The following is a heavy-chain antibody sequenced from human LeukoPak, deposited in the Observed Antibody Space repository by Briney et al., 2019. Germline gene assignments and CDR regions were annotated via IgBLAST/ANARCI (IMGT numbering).Heavy chain of an antibody. J-gene: IGHJ4*02. V-gene: IGHV4-39*01. Sequence: SETLSLTCTVSGGSISSSSYYWGWLRQPPGKGLEWIGSIYYSGSTYYNPSLKSRVTISVDTSKNQFSLKLSSVTAADTAVYYCARLSGLYFDYWGQGTLVTVSS. D-gene: IGHD3-10*01. CDR1: GGSISSSSYY. CDR2: IYYSGST. CDR3: ARLSGLYFDY.